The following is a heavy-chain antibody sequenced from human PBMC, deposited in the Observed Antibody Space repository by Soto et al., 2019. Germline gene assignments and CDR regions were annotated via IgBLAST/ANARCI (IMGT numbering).Heavy chain of an antibody. CDR1: GFTVSSNY. V-gene: IGHV3-53*01. D-gene: IGHD2-15*01. J-gene: IGHJ3*02. CDR2: IYSGGST. Sequence: LRLSCAASGFTVSSNYMSWVRQAPGKGLEWVSVIYSGGSTYYADPVKGRFTISRDNSKNTLYLQMNSLRAEDTAVYYCARVRVHWWLMDAFDIWGPGTMVTVS. CDR3: ARVRVHWWLMDAFDI.